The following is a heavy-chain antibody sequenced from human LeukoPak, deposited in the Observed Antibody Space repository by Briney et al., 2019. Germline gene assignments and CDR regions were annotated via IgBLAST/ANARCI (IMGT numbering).Heavy chain of an antibody. Sequence: GGSLRPSCAASGFTFSDYYMSWIRQAPGKGLEWVSYISSSGSTIYYADSVKGRFTISRDNAKNSLYLQMNSLRAEDTAVYYCAENYCSSTSCYGDWYFDLWGRGTLVTVSS. CDR2: ISSSGSTI. V-gene: IGHV3-11*04. J-gene: IGHJ2*01. CDR1: GFTFSDYY. D-gene: IGHD2-2*01. CDR3: AENYCSSTSCYGDWYFDL.